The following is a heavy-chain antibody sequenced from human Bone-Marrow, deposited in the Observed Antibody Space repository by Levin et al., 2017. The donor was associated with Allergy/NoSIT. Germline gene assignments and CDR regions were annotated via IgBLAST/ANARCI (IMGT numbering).Heavy chain of an antibody. CDR1: RFTFSSYA. V-gene: IGHV3-30-3*01. Sequence: GESLKISCAASRFTFSSYAMHWVRPAPGKGLGWVAFISDDGNNNYYADSVKGRFTISRDNSKNTLFLQMNSLRPEDTAVYYCARGIWNRDYFVDVWGKGTKVTVSS. D-gene: IGHD1-1*01. CDR3: ARGIWNRDYFVDV. CDR2: ISDDGNNN. J-gene: IGHJ6*03.